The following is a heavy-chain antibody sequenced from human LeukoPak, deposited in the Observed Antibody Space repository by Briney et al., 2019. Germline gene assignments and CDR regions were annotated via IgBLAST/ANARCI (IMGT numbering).Heavy chain of an antibody. CDR1: GGSISSYY. CDR3: ARHSSSWRAYSSGWLFDY. V-gene: IGHV4-59*08. Sequence: SETLSLTCTVSGGSISSYYWSWIRQPPGKGLEWIGYIYYSGSTNYNPSLKSRVTISVDTSKNQFSLKLSSVTAADTAVYYCARHSSSWRAYSSGWLFDYWGQGTLVTVSS. D-gene: IGHD6-19*01. J-gene: IGHJ4*02. CDR2: IYYSGST.